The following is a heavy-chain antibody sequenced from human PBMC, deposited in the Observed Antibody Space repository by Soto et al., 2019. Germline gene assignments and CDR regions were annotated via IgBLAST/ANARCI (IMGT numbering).Heavy chain of an antibody. V-gene: IGHV1-2*02. CDR3: ARARGRNYYGSGSYYTLAGAYYGMDV. Sequence: ASVKVSCKASGYTFTGYYMHWVRQAPGQGLEWMGWINPNSGGTNYAQKFQGRVTMTRDTSISTAYMELSRLRSDDTAGYYCARARGRNYYGSGSYYTLAGAYYGMDVWGQGTTVTVSS. J-gene: IGHJ6*02. CDR1: GYTFTGYY. D-gene: IGHD3-10*01. CDR2: INPNSGGT.